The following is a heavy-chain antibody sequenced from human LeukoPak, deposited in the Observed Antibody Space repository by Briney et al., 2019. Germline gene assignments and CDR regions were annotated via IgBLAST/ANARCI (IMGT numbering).Heavy chain of an antibody. D-gene: IGHD6-13*01. CDR2: IYYSWST. CDR3: ARVTGYMTEDYFDY. CDR1: GGSINSYY. Sequence: SETLSLTCTVSGGSINSYYWSWIRQPPGKGLEWTGYIYYSWSTNYSPSLKSRVNISVDTSKNQFSLRLSSVTAADTAVYYCARVTGYMTEDYFDYWGQGTLITVSS. J-gene: IGHJ4*02. V-gene: IGHV4-59*01.